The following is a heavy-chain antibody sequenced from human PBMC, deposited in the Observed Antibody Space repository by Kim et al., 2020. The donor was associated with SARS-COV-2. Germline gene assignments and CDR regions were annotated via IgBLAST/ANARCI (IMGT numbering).Heavy chain of an antibody. CDR1: GYTLTELS. CDR2: FDPEDGET. D-gene: IGHD2-15*01. J-gene: IGHJ1*01. Sequence: SVKVSCKVSGYTLTELSMHWVRQAPGKGLEWMGRFDPEDGETIYAQKFQGRVTMTEDTSTDTAYMELSSLRSEDTAVYYCATGDIVVVVAATLGGTEYFQHWGQGTLVTVSS. CDR3: ATGDIVVVVAATLGGTEYFQH. V-gene: IGHV1-24*01.